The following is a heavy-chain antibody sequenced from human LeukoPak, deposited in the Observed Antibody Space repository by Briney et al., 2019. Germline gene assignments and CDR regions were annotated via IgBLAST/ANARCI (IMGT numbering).Heavy chain of an antibody. J-gene: IGHJ5*01. CDR3: VKACYDDDTSGFFDS. V-gene: IGHV3-43D*03. Sequence: GGSLRLSCAASGLKFDDYAMHWVRHRPGKGREWVSLISWDGLTSYYTDSVKGRFVISRDNTNNSLYLQMDSLTADDTAVYYCVKACYDDDTSGFFDSWGQGAQVTVSS. CDR2: ISWDGLTS. D-gene: IGHD6-19*01. CDR1: GLKFDDYA.